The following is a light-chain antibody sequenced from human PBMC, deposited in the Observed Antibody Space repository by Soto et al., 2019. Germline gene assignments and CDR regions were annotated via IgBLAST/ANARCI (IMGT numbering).Light chain of an antibody. CDR3: AAWDDSLGGPV. Sequence: QSVLTQAPSASGTPGQRVTISCSGSNSNIGGNTVNWYQQLPGTAPRLLIYSNNHRPSGVPDRFSGSKSDTSASLAISGLQSEDEGDYYCAAWDDSLGGPVFGGGTKVTVL. CDR1: NSNIGGNT. CDR2: SNN. V-gene: IGLV1-44*01. J-gene: IGLJ3*02.